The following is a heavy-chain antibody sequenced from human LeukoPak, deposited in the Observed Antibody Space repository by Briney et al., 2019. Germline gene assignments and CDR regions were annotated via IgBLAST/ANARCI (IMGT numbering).Heavy chain of an antibody. V-gene: IGHV4-34*01. CDR1: GGSFSGYY. CDR3: ARARRGYNYRGNWFDP. J-gene: IGHJ5*02. CDR2: INHSGST. Sequence: SETLSLTCAVYGGSFSGYYWSCIRQPPGKGLEWIGEINHSGSTNYNPSLKSRVTISVDTSKNQFSLKLSSVTAADTAVYYCARARRGYNYRGNWFDPWGQGTLVTVSS. D-gene: IGHD5-18*01.